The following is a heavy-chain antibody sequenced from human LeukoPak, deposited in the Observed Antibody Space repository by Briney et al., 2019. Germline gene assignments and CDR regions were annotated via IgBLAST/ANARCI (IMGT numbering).Heavy chain of an antibody. CDR1: GFTFDDYA. CDR2: ISGDGGST. V-gene: IGHV3-43*02. D-gene: IGHD3-10*01. Sequence: GGSLRLSCAASGFTFDDYAMHWVCQAPGKGLEWVSLISGDGGSTYYADSVKGRFTISRDNSKNSLFLQMNSLRTEDTALYYCAKDRVAMVRGVSFSFDCWGQGTLVPVSS. J-gene: IGHJ4*02. CDR3: AKDRVAMVRGVSFSFDC.